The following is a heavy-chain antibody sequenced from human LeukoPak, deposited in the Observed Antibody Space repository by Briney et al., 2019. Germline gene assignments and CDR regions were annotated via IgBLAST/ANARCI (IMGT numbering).Heavy chain of an antibody. Sequence: SVKVSCKASGGTFSSYAISWVRQAPGQGLEWMGRIIPILGIANYAQKFQGRVTITADKSTSTAYMELSSLRSGDTAVYYCAREPSSGWYIDYWGQGALVTVSS. D-gene: IGHD6-19*01. CDR1: GGTFSSYA. CDR2: IIPILGIA. V-gene: IGHV1-69*04. CDR3: AREPSSGWYIDY. J-gene: IGHJ4*02.